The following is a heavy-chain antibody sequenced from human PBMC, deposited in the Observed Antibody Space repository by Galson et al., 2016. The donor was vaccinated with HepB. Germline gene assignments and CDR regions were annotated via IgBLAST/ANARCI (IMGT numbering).Heavy chain of an antibody. D-gene: IGHD2/OR15-2a*01. CDR3: ARAMRENPLSAHTY. CDR2: ISVYSGNT. V-gene: IGHV1-18*01. CDR1: NYTFSNYG. Sequence: SVKVSCKASNYTFSNYGVTWMRQAPGQGLEWMGWISVYSGNTNYAPKFQGRVTMTTDTSTNTAYMELRSLRPDDTAVYFCARAMRENPLSAHTYWGQWTLVTVSS. J-gene: IGHJ4*02.